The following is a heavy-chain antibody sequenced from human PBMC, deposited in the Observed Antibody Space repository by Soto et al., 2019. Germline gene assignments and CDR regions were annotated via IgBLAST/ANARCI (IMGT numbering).Heavy chain of an antibody. Sequence: SETLSLTCAVFGGSINSAYYWGWIRQPPGKGLEWIGSISYGGGTHYNPSLKSRVAISEDVSKNQFSLKVFSVTAADTAVYYCARDGPAATYFDNWGQGTLVTVSS. J-gene: IGHJ4*02. CDR2: ISYGGGT. CDR3: ARDGPAATYFDN. V-gene: IGHV4-38-2*02. CDR1: GGSINSAYY. D-gene: IGHD6-25*01.